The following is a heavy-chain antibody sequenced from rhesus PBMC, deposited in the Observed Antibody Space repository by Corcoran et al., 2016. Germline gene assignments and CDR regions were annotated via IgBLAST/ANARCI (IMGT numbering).Heavy chain of an antibody. CDR2: VSGSSGST. Sequence: QVRLQESGPGLVKPSETLSLTCAVSGGSISSNYWSWIRQPPGKGLEWIGRVSGSSGSTASTPSLKSRVTISTDTSKNQFSLKLSSVSAADTAVYYCARDLGPEDNSLDVWGRGLLVTVSS. CDR3: ARDLGPEDNSLDV. CDR1: GGSISSNY. D-gene: IGHD3-34*01. J-gene: IGHJ5-2*02. V-gene: IGHV4-173*01.